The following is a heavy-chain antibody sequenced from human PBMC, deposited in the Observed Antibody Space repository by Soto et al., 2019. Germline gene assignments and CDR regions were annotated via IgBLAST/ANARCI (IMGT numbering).Heavy chain of an antibody. J-gene: IGHJ1*01. CDR1: GFTFSSYA. Sequence: GGSLRLSCAASGFTFSSYAMSWVRQAPGKGLEWVSAISGSGGSTYYADSVKGRFTISRDNSENTLYLQMNSLRAEDTAVYYCAKNEGYASGPRAVEYFQHWGQGTLVTASS. V-gene: IGHV3-23*01. D-gene: IGHD6-19*01. CDR2: ISGSGGST. CDR3: AKNEGYASGPRAVEYFQH.